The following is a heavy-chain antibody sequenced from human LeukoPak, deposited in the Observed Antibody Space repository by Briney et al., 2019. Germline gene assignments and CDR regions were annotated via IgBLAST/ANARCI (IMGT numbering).Heavy chain of an antibody. CDR3: ARANRLWFGELLERAFDY. D-gene: IGHD3-10*01. CDR1: GGSISSGSYY. Sequence: SQTLSLTCTVSGGSISSGSYYWSWIRQPAGKGLEWIGRIYTSGSTNYNPSLKSRVTISVDTSKNQFSLKLSSVTAADTAVYYCARANRLWFGELLERAFDYWGQGTLVTVSS. CDR2: IYTSGST. J-gene: IGHJ4*02. V-gene: IGHV4-61*02.